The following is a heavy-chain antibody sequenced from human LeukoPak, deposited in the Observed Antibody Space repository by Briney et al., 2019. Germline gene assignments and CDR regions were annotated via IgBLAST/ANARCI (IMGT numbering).Heavy chain of an antibody. CDR3: ARGIGYCSDFSCHLDP. D-gene: IGHD2-15*01. CDR2: INTDSGNP. V-gene: IGHV7-4-1*02. Sequence: ASVKVSCKASGYTFTSNALNWVRQSPGQGLEWMGWINTDSGNPTYAQGFTGRFVFSLDTSVSTAYLQINSLEAEDTAMYYCARGIGYCSDFSCHLDPWGQGTLVTVSS. J-gene: IGHJ5*02. CDR1: GYTFTSNA.